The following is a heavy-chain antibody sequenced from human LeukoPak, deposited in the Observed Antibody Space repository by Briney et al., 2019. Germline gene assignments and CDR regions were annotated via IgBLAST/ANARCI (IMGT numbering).Heavy chain of an antibody. D-gene: IGHD5-18*01. J-gene: IGHJ4*02. CDR2: ISSDGNGK. V-gene: IGHV3-30*04. CDR3: AGRGYSYGAFDY. Sequence: PGRSLRLSCAVSGFTLSNYAMHWVRQAPGKGQEWVASISSDGNGKYYADSVKGRFTISRDISKNTLYLQMNSLGTDDTAVYYCAGRGYSYGAFDYWGQGTLVTVSS. CDR1: GFTLSNYA.